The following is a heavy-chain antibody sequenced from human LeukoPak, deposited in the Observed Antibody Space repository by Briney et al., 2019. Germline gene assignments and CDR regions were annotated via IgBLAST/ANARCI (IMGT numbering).Heavy chain of an antibody. CDR3: ARGQARLSWFDP. Sequence: SETLSLTCTVSSGSISSYYWTWIRQPPGKGLEWIGTIYHSGSTYYNPSLKSRVTISVDTSKNQFSLKLSSVTAADTAVYYCARGQARLSWFDPWGQGTLVTVSS. V-gene: IGHV4-59*08. CDR1: SGSISSYY. D-gene: IGHD6-19*01. J-gene: IGHJ5*02. CDR2: IYHSGST.